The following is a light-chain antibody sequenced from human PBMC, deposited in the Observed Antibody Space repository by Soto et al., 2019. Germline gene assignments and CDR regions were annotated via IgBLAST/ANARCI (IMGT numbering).Light chain of an antibody. Sequence: IQLTQSPSSLSASVGDRVTITCRASESISNYLNWYHQKPGKAPYLLIYAASSLQSGVPSRFSGSGSGTDFTLTISRLEPEDFAVYYCQQYGSSGTFGQGTKVEIK. CDR2: AAS. V-gene: IGKV1-39*01. J-gene: IGKJ1*01. CDR3: QQYGSSGT. CDR1: ESISNY.